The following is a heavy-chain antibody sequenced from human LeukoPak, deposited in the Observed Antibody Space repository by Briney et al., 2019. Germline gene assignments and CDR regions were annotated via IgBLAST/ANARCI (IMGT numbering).Heavy chain of an antibody. V-gene: IGHV1-69*13. Sequence: ASVKVSCKASGDSFTNYAIVWVRQAPGQGLEWMGGIVPGFDTTDYAQRFQGRLIITADESTTTAYMELSSLTSEDTAVYYCARDIPYIVGIHTGGVFFDYWGQGTLVTVSS. CDR3: ARDIPYIVGIHTGGVFFDY. CDR1: GDSFTNYA. D-gene: IGHD1-26*01. CDR2: IVPGFDTT. J-gene: IGHJ4*02.